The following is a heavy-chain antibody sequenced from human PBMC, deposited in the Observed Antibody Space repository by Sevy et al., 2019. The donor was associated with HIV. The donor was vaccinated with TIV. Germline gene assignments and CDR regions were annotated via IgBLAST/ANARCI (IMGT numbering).Heavy chain of an antibody. J-gene: IGHJ4*02. CDR1: GYTLSEFS. CDR3: ATGIYRDAYYYDY. D-gene: IGHD5-12*01. CDR2: FDPEDGDT. V-gene: IGHV1-24*01. Sequence: ASVKVSCKVYGYTLSEFSIHWVRQAPGKGLEWMGGFDPEDGDTIYAQKFQGRLTMTEDTSTDTAYMELSSLRSEDTAVYYCATGIYRDAYYYDYWGQGTLVTVSS.